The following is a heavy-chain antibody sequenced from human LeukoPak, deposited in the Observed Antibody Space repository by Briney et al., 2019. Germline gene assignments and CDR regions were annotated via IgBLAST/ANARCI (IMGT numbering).Heavy chain of an antibody. D-gene: IGHD3-10*01. J-gene: IGHJ4*02. Sequence: GGPLRLSCAASGFAFRSYAMSWVRRAPGKGLEWVSAISGRGGRPYYADSVKGRFTISRDNSKTTLYLQMNSLRAEDTAVYYCAKLKAYDYGSGSYYFDYWGQGTLVTVSS. V-gene: IGHV3-23*01. CDR3: AKLKAYDYGSGSYYFDY. CDR1: GFAFRSYA. CDR2: ISGRGGRP.